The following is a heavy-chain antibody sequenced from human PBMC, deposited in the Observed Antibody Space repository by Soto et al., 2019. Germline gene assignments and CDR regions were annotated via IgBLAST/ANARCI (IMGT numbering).Heavy chain of an antibody. D-gene: IGHD2-21*01. CDR2: ISSSGGTI. CDR1: GFSFSSHS. CDR3: ARGRGYCGGTNCYLDY. V-gene: IGHV3-48*02. Sequence: PGGSLRLSCAASGFSFSSHSMKWVRQAPGKGLEWVSYISSSGGTIYYADSVKGRFTISRDNAKNSLYLQMNSLRDDDTAVYYCARGRGYCGGTNCYLDYWGQGALVTVSS. J-gene: IGHJ4*02.